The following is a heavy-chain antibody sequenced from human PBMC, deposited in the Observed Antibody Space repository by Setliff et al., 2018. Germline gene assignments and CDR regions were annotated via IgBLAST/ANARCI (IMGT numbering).Heavy chain of an antibody. J-gene: IGHJ6*03. CDR1: GGSISSGGYY. D-gene: IGHD1-26*01. Sequence: SETLSLTCTVSGGSISSGGYYWSWIRQHPGKGLEWIGYIYYSGSTYCNPSLKSRVTISVDTSKNQFSLKLSSVTAADTAVYYCARDRLLVGARYAMDVWGKGTTVTVSS. V-gene: IGHV4-31*03. CDR3: ARDRLLVGARYAMDV. CDR2: IYYSGST.